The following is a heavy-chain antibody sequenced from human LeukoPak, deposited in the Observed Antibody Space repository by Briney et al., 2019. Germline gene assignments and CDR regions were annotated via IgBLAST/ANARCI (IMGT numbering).Heavy chain of an antibody. CDR1: GDSVSSNSAA. Sequence: SQTLSLTCAISGDSVSSNSAAWNWIRQSPSRGLEWLGRTYYGSKWYNDYAVSVKSRITINPDTSKNQFSLQLNSVTPEDTAVYYCARDLRYSSSWYAPYYYGMDVWGQGTTVTVSS. J-gene: IGHJ6*02. D-gene: IGHD6-13*01. CDR3: ARDLRYSSSWYAPYYYGMDV. CDR2: TYYGSKWYN. V-gene: IGHV6-1*01.